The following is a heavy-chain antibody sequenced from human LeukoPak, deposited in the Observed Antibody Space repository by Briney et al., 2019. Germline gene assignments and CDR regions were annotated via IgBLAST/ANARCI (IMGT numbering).Heavy chain of an antibody. Sequence: TGRSLRLSCAASGFTFSGNGMHWVRQAPGKGLEWVAVILYDGSSKYYADSVKGRFTISRDNSKNTLYLQMNSLRAEDTAVYYCARDLFRPDEALEVGRGVWGQGTLVTVSS. V-gene: IGHV3-30*03. D-gene: IGHD3-10*01. CDR3: ARDLFRPDEALEVGRGV. CDR2: ILYDGSSK. CDR1: GFTFSGNG. J-gene: IGHJ4*02.